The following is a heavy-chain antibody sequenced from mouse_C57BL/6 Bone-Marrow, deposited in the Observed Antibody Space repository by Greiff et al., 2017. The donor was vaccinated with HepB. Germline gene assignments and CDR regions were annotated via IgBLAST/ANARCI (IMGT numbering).Heavy chain of an antibody. D-gene: IGHD2-2*01. CDR3: ARRGGLRWAYYAMDY. Sequence: QVQLQQPGTELVKPGASVKLSCKASGYTFTSYWIHWVKQRPGQGLEWIGNINPCNGGTNYNEKFKSKATLTVDKSSSTAYMQLSSLTSEDSAVYYCARRGGLRWAYYAMDYWGQGTSVTVSS. CDR1: GYTFTSYW. V-gene: IGHV1-53*01. J-gene: IGHJ4*01. CDR2: INPCNGGT.